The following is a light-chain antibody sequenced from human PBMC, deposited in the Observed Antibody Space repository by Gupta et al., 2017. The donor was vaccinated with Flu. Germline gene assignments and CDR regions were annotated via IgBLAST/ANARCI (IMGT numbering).Light chain of an antibody. V-gene: IGLV2-11*01. CDR1: RNDVGGCYNR. CDR2: DVN. CDR3: APLAGSGAWV. Sequence: SAPTQSRSVSGSPGPSVTISSTGTRNDVGGCYNRVTWYEQRPGKAPKLILYDVNERPAGVPDRFSGSKSGNTASLTISGLQAEDEGDYYCAAPLAGSGAWVFGNGTEVTVL. J-gene: IGLJ1*01.